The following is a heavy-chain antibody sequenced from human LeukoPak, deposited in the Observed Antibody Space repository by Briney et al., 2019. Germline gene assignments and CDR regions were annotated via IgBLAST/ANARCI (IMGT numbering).Heavy chain of an antibody. D-gene: IGHD6-19*01. V-gene: IGHV4-34*01. J-gene: IGHJ5*02. CDR1: GGSFSGYY. CDR3: ARPQSRGWYRGWFDP. CDR2: INHSGSA. Sequence: SETLSLTCAVYGGSFSGYYWSWIRQPPGKGLEWIGEINHSGSANYNPSLKSRVTISVDTSKNQFSLKLSSVTAADTAVYYCARPQSRGWYRGWFDPWGQGTLVTVSS.